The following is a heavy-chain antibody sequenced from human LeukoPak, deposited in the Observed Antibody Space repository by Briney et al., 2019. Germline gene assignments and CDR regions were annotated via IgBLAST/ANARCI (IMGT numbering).Heavy chain of an antibody. Sequence: GRSLRLSCAASGFTFSSYAMHWVRQAPGKGLEWVAVISYDGSNKYYADSVKGRFTISRDNSKNTLYLQMNSLRAEDTAVYYCARDGSYYGGYYFDYWGQGTLVTVSS. CDR2: ISYDGSNK. J-gene: IGHJ4*02. D-gene: IGHD1-26*01. CDR1: GFTFSSYA. CDR3: ARDGSYYGGYYFDY. V-gene: IGHV3-30*04.